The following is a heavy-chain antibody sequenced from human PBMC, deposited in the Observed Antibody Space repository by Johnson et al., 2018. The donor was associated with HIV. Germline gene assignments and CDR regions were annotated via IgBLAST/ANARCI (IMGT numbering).Heavy chain of an antibody. CDR2: FGTSSRTI. CDR3: ARGAPNGNYEPFSDAFDI. CDR1: GFTFSDYY. D-gene: IGHD1-7*01. Sequence: QMLFVESGGGLVKPGGSLRLSCAASGFTFSDYYMSWIRPAPGKGPEWLSYFGTSSRTIYHADLVKGRFPIARDTSKNTLYLQMNSLSAEDTAVFYCARGAPNGNYEPFSDAFDIWGQGTMVTVSS. J-gene: IGHJ3*02. V-gene: IGHV3-11*04.